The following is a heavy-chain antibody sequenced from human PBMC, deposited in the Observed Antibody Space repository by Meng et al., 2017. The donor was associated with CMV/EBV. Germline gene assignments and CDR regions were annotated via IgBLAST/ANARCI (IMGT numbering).Heavy chain of an antibody. CDR1: GFTFSSYA. D-gene: IGHD6-13*01. V-gene: IGHV3-30*04. CDR2: ISCDGSNK. CDR3: ARDRVTAAAGVGWFDP. J-gene: IGHJ5*02. Sequence: GGSLRLSCAASGFTFSSYAMHWVRQAPGKGLEWVAVISCDGSNKYYADSVKGRFTISRDNSKNTLYLQMNSLRAEDTAVYYCARDRVTAAAGVGWFDPWGQGTLVTVSS.